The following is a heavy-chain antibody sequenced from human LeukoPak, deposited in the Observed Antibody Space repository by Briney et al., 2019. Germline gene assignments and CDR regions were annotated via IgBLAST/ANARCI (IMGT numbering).Heavy chain of an antibody. CDR3: ARDRSCIGGSCYMDV. V-gene: IGHV3-23*01. J-gene: IGHJ6*03. Sequence: PGGSLRLSCAASGFTFSTYAMSWVRQAQGKGMEWVWGISGSGDNTNYADSVKGRFTISRDNSKNTLSLQMSSLRVEDTAVYYCARDRSCIGGSCYMDVWGRGTTVTVSS. D-gene: IGHD2-15*01. CDR2: ISGSGDNT. CDR1: GFTFSTYA.